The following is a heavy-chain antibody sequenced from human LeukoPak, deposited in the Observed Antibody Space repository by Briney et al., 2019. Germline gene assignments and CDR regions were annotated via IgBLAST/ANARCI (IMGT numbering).Heavy chain of an antibody. CDR2: IRSDGSNK. CDR3: AKEDLIVVVPAASPGWFDP. D-gene: IGHD2-2*01. V-gene: IGHV3-30*02. CDR1: GFTFSSYG. Sequence: GGSLRLSCAASGFTFSSYGMHWVRQAPGKGLEWVAFIRSDGSNKYTADSVKGRFTISRDNSKNTLYLLMNSLRAEDTAVYYYAKEDLIVVVPAASPGWFDPWGQGTLVTVSS. J-gene: IGHJ5*02.